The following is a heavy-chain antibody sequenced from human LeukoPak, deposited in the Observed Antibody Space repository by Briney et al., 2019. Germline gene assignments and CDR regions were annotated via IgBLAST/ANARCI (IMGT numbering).Heavy chain of an antibody. D-gene: IGHD6-13*01. V-gene: IGHV3-49*04. CDR2: IRNRAYGGTT. CDR3: LRHYSR. Sequence: PGRSLRLSCTGSGFTFGDNAMSWVRQAPGKGLEWVGFIRNRAYGGTTEYAASVKGRFTISRDDSKSIAYLQMNSLKTEDTAVYYCLRHYSRRGQGTLVTVSS. J-gene: IGHJ4*02. CDR1: GFTFGDNA.